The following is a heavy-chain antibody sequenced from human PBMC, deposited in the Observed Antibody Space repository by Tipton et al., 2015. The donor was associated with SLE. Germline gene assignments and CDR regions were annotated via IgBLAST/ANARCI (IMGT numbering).Heavy chain of an antibody. J-gene: IGHJ6*03. CDR2: IFQNGNT. CDR3: ARDHYTNYRGYYYYMDV. V-gene: IGHV4/OR15-8*02. CDR1: GGSVIGKNW. D-gene: IGHD4-11*01. Sequence: TLSLTCDVSGGSVIGKNWWSWLRQRPGKGPEWIAEIFQNGNTNYNPSLRSRVTISMDKSRNQISLRLTSVTAADTAIYYCARDHYTNYRGYYYYMDVWGKGTTVTVSS.